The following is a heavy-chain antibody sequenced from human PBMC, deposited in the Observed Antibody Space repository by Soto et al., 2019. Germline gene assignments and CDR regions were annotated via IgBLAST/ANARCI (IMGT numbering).Heavy chain of an antibody. J-gene: IGHJ6*02. CDR3: AKDRGYDYKNGLDV. D-gene: IGHD5-12*01. Sequence: QEHLVESGGGVVQPGESLRLSCAASGFILRSNGMHWVRQAPGKGLEWVAVSSFDGTKTYYADSVKGRFTISRDTPNKTWHLQMTSLRVEDTAIYYCAKDRGYDYKNGLDVWGQGTTVTVSS. CDR1: GFILRSNG. V-gene: IGHV3-30*18. CDR2: SSFDGTKT.